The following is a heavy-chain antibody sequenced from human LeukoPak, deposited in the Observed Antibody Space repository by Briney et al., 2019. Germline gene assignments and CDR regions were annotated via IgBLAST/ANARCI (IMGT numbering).Heavy chain of an antibody. CDR2: ISYDGSNK. CDR3: AKESYSGYDHYFDY. J-gene: IGHJ4*02. V-gene: IGHV3-30*18. CDR1: GFTFSSSW. Sequence: LTGGSLRLSCAASGFTFSSSWMHWVRQAPGKGLEWVAVISYDGSNKYYADSVKGRFTISRDNSKNTLYLQMNSLRAEDTAVYYCAKESYSGYDHYFDYWGQGTLVTVSS. D-gene: IGHD5-12*01.